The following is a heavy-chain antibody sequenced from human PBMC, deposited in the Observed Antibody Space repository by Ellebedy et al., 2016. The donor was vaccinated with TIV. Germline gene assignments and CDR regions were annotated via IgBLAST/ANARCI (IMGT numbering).Heavy chain of an antibody. CDR3: ARDLPLTGTVEAFDI. Sequence: ASVKVSCXASGYTFTSYGISWVRQAPGQGLEWMGWISAYNGNTNYAQKLQGRVTMTTDTSTSTAYMELRSLRSDDTAVYYCARDLPLTGTVEAFDIWGQGTMVTVSS. CDR2: ISAYNGNT. V-gene: IGHV1-18*01. J-gene: IGHJ3*02. D-gene: IGHD1-7*01. CDR1: GYTFTSYG.